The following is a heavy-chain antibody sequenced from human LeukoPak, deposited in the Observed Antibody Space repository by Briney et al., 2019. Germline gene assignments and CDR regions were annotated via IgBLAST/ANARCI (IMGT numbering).Heavy chain of an antibody. CDR3: AREGVHCSGRSCLKAY. CDR2: TKKDGSQK. D-gene: IGHD2-15*01. Sequence: GGSLRLSCAPSGLTFSTYSMSWSRHPPGKGLEGVAKTKKDGSQKLYSDSVKGRFTSSREKAENSVYLQMNSLRAEDTAVYFCAREGVHCSGRSCLKAYWGQGTQVTVSS. V-gene: IGHV3-7*03. CDR1: GLTFSTYS. J-gene: IGHJ4*02.